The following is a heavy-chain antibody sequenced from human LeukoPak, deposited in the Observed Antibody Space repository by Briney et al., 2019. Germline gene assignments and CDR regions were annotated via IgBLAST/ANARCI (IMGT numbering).Heavy chain of an antibody. D-gene: IGHD1-26*01. CDR2: ISAGGGNT. CDR1: GLTFSSYT. V-gene: IGHV3-23*01. J-gene: IGHJ4*02. Sequence: AGGSLRLSCAASGLTFSSYTMSWVRQAPGKGLEWVSTISAGGGNTYYADSVKGRFTTSRDNSKNTLYLQMNSLRAEDTAVYSCAVPQWELLNWGQGTLVTVSS. CDR3: AVPQWELLN.